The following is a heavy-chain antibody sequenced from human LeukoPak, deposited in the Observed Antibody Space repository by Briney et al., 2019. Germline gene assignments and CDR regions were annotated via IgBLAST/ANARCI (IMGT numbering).Heavy chain of an antibody. J-gene: IGHJ4*02. CDR3: ASVGLYSSSSRRYYFDY. CDR2: IIPIFGTA. D-gene: IGHD6-6*01. CDR1: GGTFSSYA. V-gene: IGHV1-69*13. Sequence: ASVKVSCKASGGTFSSYAISWVRQAPGQGLEWMGGIIPIFGTANYAQKFQGRVTITADESTSTAYMELRSLRSEDTAVYYCASVGLYSSSSRRYYFDYWGQGTLVTVSS.